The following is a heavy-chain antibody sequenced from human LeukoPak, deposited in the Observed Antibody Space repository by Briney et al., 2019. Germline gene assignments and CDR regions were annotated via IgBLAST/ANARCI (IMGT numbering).Heavy chain of an antibody. V-gene: IGHV4-59*01. D-gene: IGHD5-18*01. CDR1: GDSINDYY. CDR3: ARDRRGRYGNYFDY. J-gene: IGHJ4*02. CDR2: MSFRGSR. Sequence: SETLSLTCSVSGDSINDYYWNWIRQPPGKGLEWIGYMSFRGSRNYNPSLKSRVTIVVDTSKNQFPLRLSSVTAADTAIYYCARDRRGRYGNYFDYWGQGALVSVSS.